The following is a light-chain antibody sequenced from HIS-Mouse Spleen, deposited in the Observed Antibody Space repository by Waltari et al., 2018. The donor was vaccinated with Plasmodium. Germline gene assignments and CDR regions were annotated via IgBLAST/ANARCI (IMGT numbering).Light chain of an antibody. CDR2: AAS. J-gene: IGKJ1*01. CDR1: QSISSY. CDR3: QQSYSTWT. Sequence: DIQMTQSPSSLSASVADRVTITCRASQSISSYLNWYQQKPGKPPKLLIYAASSLQSGVPSRFSGSGSGTDFTLTISSLQPEDFATYYCQQSYSTWTFGQGTKVEIK. V-gene: IGKV1-39*01.